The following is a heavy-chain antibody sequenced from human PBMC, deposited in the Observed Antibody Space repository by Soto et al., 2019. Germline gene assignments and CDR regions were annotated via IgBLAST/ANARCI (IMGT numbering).Heavy chain of an antibody. Sequence: EVQLVESGGGLVKPGGSLRLSCAASGFTFTTYSMNWVRQAPGKGLEWVSSISSSSTYIYYADSVKGRFTISRDNAKNSLSRQMNRLRAEDTAVYYCARDQGWRQLMLPDYLGQGTLVNVSS. CDR1: GFTFTTYS. CDR3: ARDQGWRQLMLPDY. J-gene: IGHJ4*02. D-gene: IGHD2-15*01. V-gene: IGHV3-21*06. CDR2: ISSSSTYI.